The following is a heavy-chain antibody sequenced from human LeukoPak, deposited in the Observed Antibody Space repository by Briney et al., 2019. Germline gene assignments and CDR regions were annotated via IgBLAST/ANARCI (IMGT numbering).Heavy chain of an antibody. CDR1: GGTFSSYA. CDR2: IIPLFGSA. CDR3: ARDLVGSAISYSSGAWDY. J-gene: IGHJ4*02. Sequence: SVKVSCKASGGTFSSYAISWVRQAPGQGLEWMGGIIPLFGSADYAQKFQGRVTFTADESTSTAYMELSSLRPEDTAVYYCARDLVGSAISYSSGAWDYWGQGTLVTVSS. V-gene: IGHV1-69*13. D-gene: IGHD3-10*01.